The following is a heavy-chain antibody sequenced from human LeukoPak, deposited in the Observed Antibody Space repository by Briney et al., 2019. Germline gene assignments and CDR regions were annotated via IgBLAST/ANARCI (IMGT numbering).Heavy chain of an antibody. D-gene: IGHD3-3*01. CDR3: AKDQRFFNV. CDR2: ISTNGVTT. CDR1: GFAFSNYA. Sequence: GGSLRPSCTASGFAFSNYAMTWVRQAQGKGLEWVSVISTNGVTTYYAESVKGRFTISRDNFQNILFLQMNSLRAEDTAVYYCAKDQRFFNVWGKGTTVTVSS. V-gene: IGHV3-23*01. J-gene: IGHJ6*04.